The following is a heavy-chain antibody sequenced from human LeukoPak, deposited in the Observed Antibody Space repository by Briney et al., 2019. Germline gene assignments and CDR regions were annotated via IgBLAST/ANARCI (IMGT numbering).Heavy chain of an antibody. J-gene: IGHJ3*02. CDR3: ARDRLSAQPHGSYSDAFDI. CDR2: ISAYNGNT. CDR1: GYTFTSYG. D-gene: IGHD1-26*01. V-gene: IGHV1-18*01. Sequence: ASVKVSCKASGYTFTSYGISWVRQAPGQGLEWMGWISAYNGNTNYAQKLQGRVTMTTDTSTSTAYMELRSLRSDDTAVYYCARDRLSAQPHGSYSDAFDIWGQGTMVTVSS.